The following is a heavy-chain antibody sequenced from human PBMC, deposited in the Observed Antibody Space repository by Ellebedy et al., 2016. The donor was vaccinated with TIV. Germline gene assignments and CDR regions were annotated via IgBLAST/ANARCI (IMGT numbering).Heavy chain of an antibody. V-gene: IGHV2-5*02. J-gene: IGHJ4*02. CDR2: IYWDDEK. Sequence: SGPTLVKPTQTLTLTCTFSGFPLSTTGVAVGWIRQPPGKALEWLARIYWDDEKRYSPSLKSRLTITKDTSKNKVVLTMTNVDPVDTGTYYCAHTIISFGRFVVPRFDYWGQGTLVTVAS. CDR3: AHTIISFGRFVVPRFDY. D-gene: IGHD3-10*01. CDR1: GFPLSTTGVA.